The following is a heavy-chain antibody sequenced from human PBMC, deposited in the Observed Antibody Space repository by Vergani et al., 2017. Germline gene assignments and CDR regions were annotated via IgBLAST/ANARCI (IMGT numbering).Heavy chain of an antibody. CDR3: ARDDYDAFDI. CDR2: IYYSGST. D-gene: IGHD4-11*01. J-gene: IGHJ3*02. Sequence: QVQLQESGPGLVKPSETLSLTCAVSGYSISSSYYWSWIRQPPGKGLEWIGYIYYSGSTNYNPSLKSRVTISVDTSKNQFSLKLSSVTAADTAVYYCARDDYDAFDIWGQGTMVTVSS. V-gene: IGHV4-61*01. CDR1: GYSISSSYY.